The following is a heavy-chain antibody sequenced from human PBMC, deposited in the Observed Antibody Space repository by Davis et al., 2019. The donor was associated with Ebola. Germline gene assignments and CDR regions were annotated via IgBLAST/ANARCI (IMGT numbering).Heavy chain of an antibody. Sequence: GESLKISCAASGFTFSSYAMSWVRQAPGKGLGWVSAISGSGGSTYYADSVKGRFTISRDNSKNTLYLQMNSLRAEDTAVYYCAKERSGWLPGDIFDYWGQGTLVTVSS. CDR2: ISGSGGST. CDR3: AKERSGWLPGDIFDY. CDR1: GFTFSSYA. D-gene: IGHD6-19*01. J-gene: IGHJ4*02. V-gene: IGHV3-23*01.